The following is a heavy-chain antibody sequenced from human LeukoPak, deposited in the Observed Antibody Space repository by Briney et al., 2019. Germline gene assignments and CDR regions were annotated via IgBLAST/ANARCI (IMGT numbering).Heavy chain of an antibody. J-gene: IGHJ4*02. CDR1: GFTFSTYW. V-gene: IGHV3-7*03. CDR3: ATGVSSSWSSAFDY. CDR2: INHDGSEK. D-gene: IGHD6-13*01. Sequence: GGSLRLSCAASGFTFSTYWMPWVRQAPGKGLEWVANINHDGSEKYYVDSVRGRFTISRDNAKNTLYLQMNSLRAEDTAVYYCATGVSSSWSSAFDYWGQGTLVTVSS.